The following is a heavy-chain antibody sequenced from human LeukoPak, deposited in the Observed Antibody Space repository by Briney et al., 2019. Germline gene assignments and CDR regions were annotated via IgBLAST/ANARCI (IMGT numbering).Heavy chain of an antibody. CDR3: ARDGWDIVVVVAAIPFDY. CDR1: GYTFTSYG. D-gene: IGHD2-15*01. CDR2: ISAYNGNT. J-gene: IGHJ4*02. Sequence: ASVKVSCKASGYTFTSYGISWVRQAPGQGPEWMGWISAYNGNTNYAQKLQGRVTMTTDTSTSTAYMELRSLRSDDTAVYYCARDGWDIVVVVAAIPFDYWGQGTLVTVSS. V-gene: IGHV1-18*01.